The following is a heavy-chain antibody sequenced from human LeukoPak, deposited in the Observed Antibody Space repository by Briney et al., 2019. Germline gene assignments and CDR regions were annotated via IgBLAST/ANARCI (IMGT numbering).Heavy chain of an antibody. CDR3: ARPYSSTWYFAFDI. D-gene: IGHD6-13*01. CDR2: ISSNGGTT. CDR1: GFTLSPYT. J-gene: IGHJ3*02. Sequence: PGGSLRLSCAASGFTLSPYTMHWVRQAPGKGLEYVSAISSNGGTTFYASSVKGRFTISRDNSKNTLYLQMGSLRAEDMAVYYCARPYSSTWYFAFDIWGQGTVVTVSS. V-gene: IGHV3-64*01.